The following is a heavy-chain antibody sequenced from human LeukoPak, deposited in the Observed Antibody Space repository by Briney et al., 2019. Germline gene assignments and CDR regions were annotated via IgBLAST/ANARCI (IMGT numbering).Heavy chain of an antibody. CDR3: ARATRYFDWLLY. CDR1: GYTFTGYY. CDR2: INPSGGST. V-gene: IGHV1-46*01. D-gene: IGHD3-9*01. J-gene: IGHJ4*02. Sequence: ASVKVSCKASGYTFTGYYMHWVRQTPGQGLEWMGIINPSGGSTSYAQKFQGRVTMTRDTSTSTVYMELSRLRSDDTAVYYCARATRYFDWLLYWGQGTLVTVSS.